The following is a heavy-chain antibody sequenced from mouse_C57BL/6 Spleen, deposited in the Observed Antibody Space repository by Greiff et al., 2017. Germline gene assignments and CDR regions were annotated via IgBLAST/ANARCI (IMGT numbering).Heavy chain of an antibody. D-gene: IGHD2-3*01. CDR3: ARTYDGYSAWFAY. Sequence: QVTLKVSGPGILQSSQTLSLTCSFSGFSLSTSGMGVSWIRQPSGKGLEWLAHIYWDDDKRYNPSLKSRLTISKVTSRNQVFLKITSVDTADTATYYCARTYDGYSAWFAYWGQGTLVTVSA. V-gene: IGHV8-12*01. J-gene: IGHJ3*01. CDR1: GFSLSTSGMG. CDR2: IYWDDDK.